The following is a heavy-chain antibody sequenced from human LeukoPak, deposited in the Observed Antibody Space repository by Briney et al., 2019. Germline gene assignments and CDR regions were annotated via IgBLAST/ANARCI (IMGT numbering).Heavy chain of an antibody. Sequence: SETLSLTCTVSGGSISSGSYYWSWIRQPPGKGLEWIGYIYYSGSTNYNPSLKSRVTISVDTSKNQFSLKLSSVTAADTAVYYCARGSNDYDFDYWGQGTLVTVSS. J-gene: IGHJ4*02. CDR1: GGSISSGSYY. CDR2: IYYSGST. D-gene: IGHD4-17*01. V-gene: IGHV4-61*01. CDR3: ARGSNDYDFDY.